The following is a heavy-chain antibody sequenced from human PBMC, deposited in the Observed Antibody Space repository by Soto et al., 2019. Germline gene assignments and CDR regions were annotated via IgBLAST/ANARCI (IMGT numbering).Heavy chain of an antibody. CDR3: ARASYGDHDWFDP. Sequence: QVQLVQSGAEVRAPGASVRVSCKASGYTFENYDINWVRQATGQGLEWMGWMNPNGGNTGYAQKFQGRVTMTRNTSLSTAYLELSSLNSEDTAMYYCARASYGDHDWFDPWGQGTLVTVSS. CDR2: MNPNGGNT. D-gene: IGHD4-17*01. V-gene: IGHV1-8*01. J-gene: IGHJ5*02. CDR1: GYTFENYD.